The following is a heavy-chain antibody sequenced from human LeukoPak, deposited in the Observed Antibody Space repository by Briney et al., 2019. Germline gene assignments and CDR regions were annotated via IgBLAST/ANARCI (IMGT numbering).Heavy chain of an antibody. D-gene: IGHD2-2*01. CDR1: GYTFTGYY. Sequence: GASVKVSCKASGYTFTGYYMHWVRQAPGQGLEWMGWINPNSGGTNYAQKFQGRVTMTRDTSISTAYMELSRLRSDDTAVYYCAVCSSTSCPTGGYYYYYMDVWGKGTTVTVSS. V-gene: IGHV1-2*02. J-gene: IGHJ6*03. CDR3: AVCSSTSCPTGGYYYYYMDV. CDR2: INPNSGGT.